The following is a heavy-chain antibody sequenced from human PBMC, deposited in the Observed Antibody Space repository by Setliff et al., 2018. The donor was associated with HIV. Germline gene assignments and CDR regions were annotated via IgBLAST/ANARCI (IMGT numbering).Heavy chain of an antibody. Sequence: GGSLRLSCAASGFTFSDYYMSWIRQAPGKGLEWVSYISSSGSTIYYADSVKGRFTTSRDNARNSLYLEMNSLRADDTAVYYCARDQRYCTNALCPEALDVWGKGTTVTVSS. V-gene: IGHV3-11*01. CDR2: ISSSGSTI. CDR3: ARDQRYCTNALCPEALDV. J-gene: IGHJ6*04. D-gene: IGHD2-8*01. CDR1: GFTFSDYY.